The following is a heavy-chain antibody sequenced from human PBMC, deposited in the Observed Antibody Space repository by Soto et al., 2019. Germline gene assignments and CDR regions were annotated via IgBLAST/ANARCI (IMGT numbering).Heavy chain of an antibody. Sequence: SETLSLTCAVYGGSFSGYYWSWIRQPPGKGLEWIGEINHSGSTNYNPSLKSRVTISVDTSKNQFSLKLNSVTAADTAVYCCARGLTSPKYDYVWGSYRYRDAFDIWGQGTMVTVSS. D-gene: IGHD3-16*02. CDR2: INHSGST. V-gene: IGHV4-34*01. CDR1: GGSFSGYY. CDR3: ARGLTSPKYDYVWGSYRYRDAFDI. J-gene: IGHJ3*02.